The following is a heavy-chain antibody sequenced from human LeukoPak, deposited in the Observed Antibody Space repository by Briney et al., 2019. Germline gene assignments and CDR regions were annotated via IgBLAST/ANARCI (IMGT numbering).Heavy chain of an antibody. V-gene: IGHV3-66*02. CDR2: IYSGGST. D-gene: IGHD3-22*01. J-gene: IGHJ6*02. CDR1: GFTVSSNY. Sequence: GGSLRLSCAASGFTVSSNYMSWVRQAPGKGLEWVGVIYSGGSTYYADSVNGRFTISRDNSKNTLYLQMNSLRAEDTAEYYCARDRRRYDSSGYHQYGMDVWGQGTTVTVSS. CDR3: ARDRRRYDSSGYHQYGMDV.